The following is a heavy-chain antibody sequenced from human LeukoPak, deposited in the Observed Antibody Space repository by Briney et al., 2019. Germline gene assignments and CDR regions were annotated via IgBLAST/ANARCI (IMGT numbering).Heavy chain of an antibody. D-gene: IGHD6-13*01. CDR1: GFTFSSYS. J-gene: IGHJ4*02. CDR3: ARVGGAAAGTGDY. Sequence: RTGGSLRLSCAASGFTFSSYSMNWVRQAPGKGLEWVSSISSSSSYIYYADSVKGRFTISRDNAKNSLYLQMNSLRAEDTAVYYCARVGGAAAGTGDYWGQGTLVTVSS. CDR2: ISSSSSYI. V-gene: IGHV3-21*01.